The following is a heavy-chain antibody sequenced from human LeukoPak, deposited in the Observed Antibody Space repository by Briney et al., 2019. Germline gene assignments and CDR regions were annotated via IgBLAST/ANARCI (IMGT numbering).Heavy chain of an antibody. CDR2: ISNSSSTI. CDR3: ARGLWRY. V-gene: IGHV3-48*01. D-gene: IGHD1-1*01. Sequence: GGSLRLSCAASGFTFSSYSMNWVRQAPGKGLEWVSYISNSSSTIYYADSVKGRFTISRDNAKNSLYLQMNSLRAEDTAVYYCARGLWRYWGQGTLVTVSS. CDR1: GFTFSSYS. J-gene: IGHJ4*02.